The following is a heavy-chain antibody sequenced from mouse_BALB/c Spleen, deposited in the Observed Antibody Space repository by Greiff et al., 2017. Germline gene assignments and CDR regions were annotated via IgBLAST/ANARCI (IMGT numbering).Heavy chain of an antibody. J-gene: IGHJ2*01. Sequence: VQLQQSGAELVKPGASVKLSCKASGYTFTSYYMYWVKQRPGQGLEWIGEINPSNGGTNFNEKFKSKATLTVDKSSSTAYMQLSSLTSEDSAVYYCTRYDGNYDYWGQGTTLTVSS. CDR1: GYTFTSYY. CDR2: INPSNGGT. D-gene: IGHD2-3*01. CDR3: TRYDGNYDY. V-gene: IGHV1S81*02.